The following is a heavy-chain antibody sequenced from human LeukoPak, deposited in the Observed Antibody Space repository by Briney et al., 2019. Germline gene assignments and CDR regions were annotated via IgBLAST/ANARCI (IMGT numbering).Heavy chain of an antibody. CDR3: AREDRDFWSGYYYYYMDV. CDR2: IYASGST. V-gene: IGHV4-61*02. CDR1: GGSISSGSYY. D-gene: IGHD3-3*01. Sequence: PSETLSLTCTVSGGSISSGSYYWSWIRQPAGKGLEWIGRIYASGSTNYNPSLKSRVAISVDTSKNQFSLKLSSVTAADTAVYYCAREDRDFWSGYYYYYMDVWGKGTTVTVPS. J-gene: IGHJ6*03.